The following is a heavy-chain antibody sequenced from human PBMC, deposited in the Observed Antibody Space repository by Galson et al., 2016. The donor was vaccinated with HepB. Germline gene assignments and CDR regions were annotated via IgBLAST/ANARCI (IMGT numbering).Heavy chain of an antibody. Sequence: SLRLSCAASGFTFSSYSLHWVRQAPGKGLEWVAVISYDGSNKYYAESVKGRFTISRDNSKNTVYLQLNSLRAEDTAVYYCARDLTEVVVPTSSDWGQGTLVTVSS. CDR2: ISYDGSNK. V-gene: IGHV3-30*04. J-gene: IGHJ4*02. CDR1: GFTFSSYS. CDR3: ARDLTEVVVPTSSD. D-gene: IGHD2-2*01.